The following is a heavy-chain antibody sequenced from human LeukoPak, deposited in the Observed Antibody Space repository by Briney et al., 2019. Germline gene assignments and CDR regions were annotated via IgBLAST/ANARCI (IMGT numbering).Heavy chain of an antibody. D-gene: IGHD2-2*01. CDR2: INPNSGGT. CDR1: GYTFTGYY. V-gene: IGHV1-2*02. CDR3: AKDPFDQMLPENWFDP. Sequence: ASVKVSCKASGYTFTGYYMHWVRQAPGQGLEWMGWINPNSGGTIYAQKFQGRVTMTEDTSTDTAYMELSSLRSEDTAVYYCAKDPFDQMLPENWFDPWGQGTLVTVSS. J-gene: IGHJ5*02.